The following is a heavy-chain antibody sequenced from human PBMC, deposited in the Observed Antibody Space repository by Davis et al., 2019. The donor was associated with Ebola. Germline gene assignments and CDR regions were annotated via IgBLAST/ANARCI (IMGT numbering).Heavy chain of an antibody. J-gene: IGHJ4*02. V-gene: IGHV3-23*01. CDR3: ATYGYYYNTTGFYDFLDY. D-gene: IGHD3-22*01. CDR2: IIPSGYNT. CDR1: GLTFYREG. Sequence: GESLKISCVASGLTFYREGMHWVRQAPGKGLDWVSGIIPSGYNTYYADSVKGRFTISRDNSKNTLNLQMDSLRVEDTAVYYCATYGYYYNTTGFYDFLDYWGQGTVVTVSS.